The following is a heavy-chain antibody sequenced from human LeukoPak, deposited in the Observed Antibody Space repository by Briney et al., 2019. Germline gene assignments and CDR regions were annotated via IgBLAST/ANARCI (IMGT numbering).Heavy chain of an antibody. J-gene: IGHJ3*02. V-gene: IGHV3-53*01. Sequence: GGSLRLSCAASGFTVSSNYMSWVRQAPGKGLEWVSVIYSGGSTYYADSVKGRFTISRDNSKNTLYLQMNSLRAEDTAVYYCARDSGTTNLGIWGQGTMVTVSS. D-gene: IGHD1-7*01. CDR3: ARDSGTTNLGI. CDR1: GFTVSSNY. CDR2: IYSGGST.